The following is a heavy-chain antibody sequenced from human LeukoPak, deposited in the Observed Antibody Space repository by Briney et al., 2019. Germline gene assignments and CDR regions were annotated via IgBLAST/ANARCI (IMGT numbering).Heavy chain of an antibody. Sequence: GGSLRLSCAASAFTLSTYGMNWVRQAPGKGLDWVSYITTSSSTYYADSVKGRFTISRDNAKNSLFLQMNSLRDEDTAVYYCARGGYASENYTPWGQGTLVTVSS. V-gene: IGHV3-48*02. CDR2: ITTSSST. CDR1: AFTLSTYG. D-gene: IGHD5-12*01. CDR3: ARGGYASENYTP. J-gene: IGHJ5*02.